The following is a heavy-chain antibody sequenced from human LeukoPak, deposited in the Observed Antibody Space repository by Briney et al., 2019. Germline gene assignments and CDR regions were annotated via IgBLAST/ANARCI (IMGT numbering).Heavy chain of an antibody. D-gene: IGHD2-21*01. CDR2: VYSGGST. J-gene: IGHJ6*02. V-gene: IGHV3-66*01. CDR1: GFTVSSNY. Sequence: GGSHRLSCAASGFTVSSNYMSWVRQSPGEGLDWLSVVYSGGSTFYADSVKGRFTISRDNSNNTLYLQMNSLRAEDTAVYYCARGHGVIMDVWGQTTTVSASS. CDR3: ARGHGVIMDV.